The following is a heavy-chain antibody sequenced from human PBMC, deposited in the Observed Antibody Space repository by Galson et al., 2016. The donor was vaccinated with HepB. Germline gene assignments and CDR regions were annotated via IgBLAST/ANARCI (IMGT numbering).Heavy chain of an antibody. CDR3: ARDNWAWAFNI. CDR2: ITHSGGPI. J-gene: IGHJ3*02. CDR1: GFTLGSYN. D-gene: IGHD3-16*01. V-gene: IGHV3-48*02. Sequence: SLRLSCAGSGFTLGSYNIHWVRQAPGKGLEWVLLITHSGGPIYYADSVKGRFTISSDDAKNSQYLQINSLRDEDTDVYYCARDNWAWAFNIWGQGTMVTVSS.